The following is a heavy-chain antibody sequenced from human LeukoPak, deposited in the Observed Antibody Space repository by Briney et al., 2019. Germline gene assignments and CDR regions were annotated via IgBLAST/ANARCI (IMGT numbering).Heavy chain of an antibody. Sequence: SETLSLTCTVSGGSISSGGYYWSWIRQHPGKGLEWIGYIYYSGSTYYNPSLKSRVTISVDTSKNQFSLKLSSVTAADTAVYYCAREAYCGGDCYGAFDIWGQGTMVTVSS. CDR3: AREAYCGGDCYGAFDI. CDR2: IYYSGST. CDR1: GGSISSGGYY. J-gene: IGHJ3*02. D-gene: IGHD2-21*02. V-gene: IGHV4-31*03.